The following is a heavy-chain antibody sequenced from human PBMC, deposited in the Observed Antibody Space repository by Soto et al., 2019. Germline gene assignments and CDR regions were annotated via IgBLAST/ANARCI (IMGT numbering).Heavy chain of an antibody. Sequence: GGSLRLSCAASGFTFSSYGMHWVRQAPGKGLEWVAVIWYDGSNKYYADSVKGRFTISRDNSKNTLYLQMNSLRAEDTAVYYCARDRGIPGGRNDYGDYGHDYYMDVWGKGTTVTVSS. J-gene: IGHJ6*03. CDR2: IWYDGSNK. D-gene: IGHD4-17*01. V-gene: IGHV3-33*01. CDR3: ARDRGIPGGRNDYGDYGHDYYMDV. CDR1: GFTFSSYG.